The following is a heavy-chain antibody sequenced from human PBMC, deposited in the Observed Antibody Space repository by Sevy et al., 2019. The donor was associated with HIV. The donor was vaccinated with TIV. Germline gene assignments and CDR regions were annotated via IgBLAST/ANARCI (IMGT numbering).Heavy chain of an antibody. CDR3: AREGLAPYVYGADV. CDR1: GFTFDHHA. Sequence: GGSLRLSCAASGFTFDHHAMYWVRQAPGKGLEWVSGINWNSVSIGYAVSVKGRFTISRDNAKNSLYLHLNSLRADDTALYYCAREGLAPYVYGADVWGQGTAVTVSS. J-gene: IGHJ6*02. V-gene: IGHV3-9*01. CDR2: INWNSVSI. D-gene: IGHD3-10*02.